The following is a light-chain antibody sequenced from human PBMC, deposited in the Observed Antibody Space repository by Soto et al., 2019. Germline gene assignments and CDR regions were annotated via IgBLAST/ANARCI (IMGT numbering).Light chain of an antibody. Sequence: DIQMTQSPSALSASVGDRVTITCRASQSISTRLAWYQQKPGKAPKLLIYKASSLESGVPSRFSGSGSGTEFTLTISSLQPDDSATYYCQQYINRWTFGQGTKV. CDR1: QSISTR. CDR3: QQYINRWT. CDR2: KAS. V-gene: IGKV1-5*03. J-gene: IGKJ1*01.